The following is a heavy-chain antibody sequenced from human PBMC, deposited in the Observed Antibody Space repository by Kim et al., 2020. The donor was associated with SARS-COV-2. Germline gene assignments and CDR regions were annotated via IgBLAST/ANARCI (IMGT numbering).Heavy chain of an antibody. D-gene: IGHD6-13*01. Sequence: GGSLRLSCAASGFTFSSYAMSWVRQAPGKGLEWVSAISGSGGSTYYADSVKGRFTISRDNSKNTLYLQMNSLRAEDTAVYYCAKTLKYSSSWYSDYWGQGTLVTVSS. J-gene: IGHJ4*02. CDR2: ISGSGGST. CDR3: AKTLKYSSSWYSDY. V-gene: IGHV3-23*01. CDR1: GFTFSSYA.